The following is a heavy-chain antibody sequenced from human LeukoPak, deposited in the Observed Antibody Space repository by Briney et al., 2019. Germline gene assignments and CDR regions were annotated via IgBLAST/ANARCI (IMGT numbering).Heavy chain of an antibody. CDR1: AYSITSGYY. D-gene: IGHD3-22*01. V-gene: IGHV4-38-2*01. Sequence: SETLSLTCDVSAYSITSGYYWGWIRQPPGKGLEWIGSIYHSGTTYYNPSLKTRVTKSQDTSKNQFSLKLRSVTDADTAVYYCARSSFTSGYYYHMDVWGKGTTVTVSS. CDR2: IYHSGTT. J-gene: IGHJ6*03. CDR3: ARSSFTSGYYYHMDV.